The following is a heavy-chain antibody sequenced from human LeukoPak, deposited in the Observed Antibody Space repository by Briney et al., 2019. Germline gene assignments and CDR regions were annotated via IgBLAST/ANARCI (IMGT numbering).Heavy chain of an antibody. J-gene: IGHJ6*03. CDR2: ISSSSSYI. V-gene: IGHV3-21*01. CDR3: ERDASHGDYYYYYMDV. CDR1: GFTFSSYS. Sequence: PGGSLRLSCAASGFTFSSYSMNWVRQAPGKGLEWVSCISSSSSYIYYADSVKGRFTISRDNAKNSLYLQMNSLRAEDTAVYYCERDASHGDYYYYYMDVWGKGTTVTVSS. D-gene: IGHD3-10*01.